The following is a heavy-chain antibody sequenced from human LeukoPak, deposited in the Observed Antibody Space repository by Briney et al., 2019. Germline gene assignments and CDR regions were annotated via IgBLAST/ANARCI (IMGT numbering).Heavy chain of an antibody. V-gene: IGHV3-30*18. Sequence: GRSLRLSCAASGFTFSSYGMHWVRQAPGKGLEWVAVISYDGSNKYYADSVKGRFTISRDNSKNTLYLQMNSLRAEDTAVYYCAKDLLSGSYYLEDAFDLWGQGTMVTVSS. CDR2: ISYDGSNK. CDR3: AKDLLSGSYYLEDAFDL. D-gene: IGHD1-26*01. J-gene: IGHJ3*01. CDR1: GFTFSSYG.